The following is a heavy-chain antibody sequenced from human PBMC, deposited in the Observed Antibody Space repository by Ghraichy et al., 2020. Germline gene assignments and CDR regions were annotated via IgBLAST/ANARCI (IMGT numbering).Heavy chain of an antibody. D-gene: IGHD2-21*01. Sequence: SQTLSLTCTVSGGSISSYYWSWIRQPPGKGLEWIGYIYTSGSTNYNPSLKSRVTISVDTSKNQFSLKLSSVTAADTAVYYCARGLWGDPASFDPWGQGTLVTVSS. CDR1: GGSISSYY. CDR2: IYTSGST. CDR3: ARGLWGDPASFDP. V-gene: IGHV4-4*09. J-gene: IGHJ5*02.